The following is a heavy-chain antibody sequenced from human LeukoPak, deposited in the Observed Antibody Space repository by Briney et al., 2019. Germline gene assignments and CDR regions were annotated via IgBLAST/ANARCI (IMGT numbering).Heavy chain of an antibody. CDR2: IYYSGST. CDR3: ARDSGYYVNY. D-gene: IGHD3-22*01. CDR1: GGSISIGDYY. J-gene: IGHJ4*02. Sequence: SETLSLTCTVSGGSISIGDYYWSWIRQPPGKGLEWIGYIYYSGSTYYNPSLESRVTISVDTSKNQFSLKMSSVTAADTAVYYCARDSGYYVNYWGQGTLVTVSS. V-gene: IGHV4-30-4*01.